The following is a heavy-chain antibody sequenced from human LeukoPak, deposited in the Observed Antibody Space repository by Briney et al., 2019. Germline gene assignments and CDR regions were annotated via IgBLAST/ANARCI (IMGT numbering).Heavy chain of an antibody. Sequence: PGGSLRLSCAASGFTFSSYAMSWVRQAPGKGLEWVSAISGSGGSTYYADSVKGRFTISRDDSKNTLYLQMNSPRAEDTAVYYCAKETYYYDSSGYYHDAFDIWGQGTMVTVSS. D-gene: IGHD3-22*01. CDR2: ISGSGGST. J-gene: IGHJ3*02. V-gene: IGHV3-23*01. CDR3: AKETYYYDSSGYYHDAFDI. CDR1: GFTFSSYA.